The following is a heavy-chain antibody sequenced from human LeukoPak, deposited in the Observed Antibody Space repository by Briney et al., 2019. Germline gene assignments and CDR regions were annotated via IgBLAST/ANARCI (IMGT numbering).Heavy chain of an antibody. CDR2: ISWNSGSI. D-gene: IGHD6-19*01. J-gene: IGHJ3*02. CDR1: GFTFDDYA. CDR3: AKVQTYSSGWWAFDI. Sequence: PGGSLRLSCAASGFTFDDYAMHWVRQAPGKGLEWVSGISWNSGSIGYADSVKGRFTISRDNAKNSLYLQMNSLRAEDTALYYCAKVQTYSSGWWAFDIWGQGTMVTVSS. V-gene: IGHV3-9*01.